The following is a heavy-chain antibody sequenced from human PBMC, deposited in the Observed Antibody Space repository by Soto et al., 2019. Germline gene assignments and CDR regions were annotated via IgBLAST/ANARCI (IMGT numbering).Heavy chain of an antibody. CDR1: GGSISGYY. CDR2: IYYRGST. CDR3: ARQQLLPYYYALDV. Sequence: SETLSLTCTVSGGSISGYYWSWIRQPPGKGLEYIGYIYYRGSTNYNPSLKSRVTMSVDTSRNLFSLKVNSVTAADTAVYYCARQQLLPYYYALDVWGQGTTVTSP. J-gene: IGHJ6*02. V-gene: IGHV4-59*08. D-gene: IGHD6-6*01.